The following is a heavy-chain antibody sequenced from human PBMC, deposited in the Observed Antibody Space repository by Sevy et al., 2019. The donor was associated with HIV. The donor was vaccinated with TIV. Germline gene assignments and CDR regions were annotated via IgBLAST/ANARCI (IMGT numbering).Heavy chain of an antibody. Sequence: SLRLSCAASGFPFNDHALHWVRQVPGKGLERVSGISWNSRNVGYADSVKGRFTISRDNANHFLYLEMNSLRPEDTAFYYCAKGIDRGCDGIHCYPYYYYFYGLDVWGQGTTVTVSS. CDR1: GFPFNDHA. J-gene: IGHJ6*02. CDR2: ISWNSRNV. D-gene: IGHD2-21*01. CDR3: AKGIDRGCDGIHCYPYYYYFYGLDV. V-gene: IGHV3-9*01.